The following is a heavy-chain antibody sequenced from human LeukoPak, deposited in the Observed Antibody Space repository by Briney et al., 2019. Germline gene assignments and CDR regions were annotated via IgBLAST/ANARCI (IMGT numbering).Heavy chain of an antibody. CDR2: ISGNGGST. CDR1: QFNFNKFG. CDR3: AKSDCGSDGCKLLNY. J-gene: IGHJ4*02. Sequence: GGSLRLSCATSQFNFNKFGMTWVRQAPGKGLEWVSSISGNGGSTQYADSVQGRFAISRDNSKNTLYLQMNSLRAEDTAVYFCAKSDCGSDGCKLLNYWGQGILVTVSS. V-gene: IGHV3-23*01. D-gene: IGHD2-21*01.